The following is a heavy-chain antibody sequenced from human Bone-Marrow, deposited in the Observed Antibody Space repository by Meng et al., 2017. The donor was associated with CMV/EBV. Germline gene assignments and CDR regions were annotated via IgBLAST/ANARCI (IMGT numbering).Heavy chain of an antibody. J-gene: IGHJ4*02. CDR2: MNPNSGNT. V-gene: IGHV1-8*01. D-gene: IGHD5-18*01. CDR3: ARGLDYSYGTSFDD. CDR1: GYTFTSYD. Sequence: ASVKVSCKASGYTFTSYDINWVRQATGQGLEWMGWMNPNSGNTGYAQKFQGRVTMTRNTSISTAYMELSSLRSEDTAVYYCARGLDYSYGTSFDDWGQGTLVTVSS.